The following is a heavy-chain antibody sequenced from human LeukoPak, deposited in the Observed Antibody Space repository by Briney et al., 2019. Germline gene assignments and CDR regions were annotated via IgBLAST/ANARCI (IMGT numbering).Heavy chain of an antibody. CDR3: AIAPNYYDSSGYKIDY. V-gene: IGHV1-18*01. CDR2: ISAYNGNT. J-gene: IGHJ4*02. CDR1: GYTFTSYG. Sequence: GASVKVSCKASGYTFTSYGISWVRQAPGQGLEWMGWISAYNGNTNYAQKLQGRVTKTTDTSTSTAYMELRSLRSDDTAVYYCAIAPNYYDSSGYKIDYWGQGTLVTVSS. D-gene: IGHD3-22*01.